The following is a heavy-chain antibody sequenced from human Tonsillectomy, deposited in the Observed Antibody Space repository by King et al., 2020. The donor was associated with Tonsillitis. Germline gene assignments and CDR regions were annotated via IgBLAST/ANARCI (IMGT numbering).Heavy chain of an antibody. V-gene: IGHV1-46*01. CDR1: GYTFTSYY. Sequence: QLVQSGAEVKKPGASVKVSYTASGYTFTSYYMHWVRQPPGQGLERRGIINPSGGSTSYAQKFQGRVTMTKDTSTRTVYMELSSLSAEDTAVYYCAGHPRRPVNSGSYYDAVYGMDVWGQGTTVTVSS. D-gene: IGHD1-26*01. J-gene: IGHJ6*02. CDR2: INPSGGST. CDR3: AGHPRRPVNSGSYYDAVYGMDV.